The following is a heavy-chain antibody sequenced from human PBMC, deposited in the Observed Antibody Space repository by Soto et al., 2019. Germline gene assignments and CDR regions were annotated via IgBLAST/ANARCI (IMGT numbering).Heavy chain of an antibody. D-gene: IGHD3-10*01. V-gene: IGHV3-33*01. CDR3: ARDFRITMVRGGFQH. CDR2: IWYDGSNK. CDR1: GFTFSSYG. Sequence: QVQLVESGGGVVQPGRSLRLSCAASGFTFSSYGMHWVRQAPGKGLEWVAVIWYDGSNKYYADSVKGRFTISRDNSKNTLYLQMNSLRAEDTAVYYGARDFRITMVRGGFQHWGQGTLVTVSS. J-gene: IGHJ1*01.